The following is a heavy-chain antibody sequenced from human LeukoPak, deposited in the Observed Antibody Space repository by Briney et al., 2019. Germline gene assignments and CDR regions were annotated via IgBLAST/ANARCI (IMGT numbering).Heavy chain of an antibody. Sequence: AGGSLRLSCAASGFTFRNFAMRWVRQAPGKGLEWVSAISGSASTTKYADSVKGRFTISRDNSKNTLYLQMNSLRAEDTALYYCAKESGDSYYSVDYWGQGTLVTVSS. D-gene: IGHD1-26*01. CDR3: AKESGDSYYSVDY. CDR1: GFTFRNFA. V-gene: IGHV3-23*01. J-gene: IGHJ4*02. CDR2: ISGSASTT.